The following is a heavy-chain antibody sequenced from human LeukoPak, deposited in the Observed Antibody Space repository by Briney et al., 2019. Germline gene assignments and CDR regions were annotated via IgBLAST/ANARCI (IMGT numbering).Heavy chain of an antibody. V-gene: IGHV1-18*04. D-gene: IGHD3-9*01. Sequence: GASVKVSCKASGYAFTSYGISWVRQAPGQGLEWMGLISAYNGNTNYAQKLQGRVTMTTDTSTSTAYMELRSLRSDDTAVYYCARDRAAYYDILTGINWFDPWGQGTLVTVSS. CDR2: ISAYNGNT. J-gene: IGHJ5*02. CDR3: ARDRAAYYDILTGINWFDP. CDR1: GYAFTSYG.